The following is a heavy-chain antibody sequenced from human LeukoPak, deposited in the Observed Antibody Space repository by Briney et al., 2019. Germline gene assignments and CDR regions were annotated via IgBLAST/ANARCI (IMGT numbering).Heavy chain of an antibody. J-gene: IGHJ3*02. V-gene: IGHV3-66*01. Sequence: GGSLRLSCAASGFIVSSNYMSWVRQAPGKGLEWVSVIYSGGSTYYADSVKGRFTISRDNSKNTLYLQMNSLRAEDTAVYYCARDSGSNWNAFDIWGQGTMVTVSS. CDR2: IYSGGST. CDR3: ARDSGSNWNAFDI. CDR1: GFIVSSNY. D-gene: IGHD6-13*01.